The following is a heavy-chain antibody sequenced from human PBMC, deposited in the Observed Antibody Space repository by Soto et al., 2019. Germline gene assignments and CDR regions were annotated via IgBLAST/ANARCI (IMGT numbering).Heavy chain of an antibody. CDR1: GYTFTSYD. CDR3: ARGLSVYSNYHYCYYMDV. J-gene: IGHJ6*03. D-gene: IGHD4-4*01. Sequence: QVQLVQSGAEVKKPGASVKVSCKASGYTFTSYDINWVRQATGQGLEWMGWMNPNSGNTGYAQKFQGRVTMTRNTSISTAYMELSSLRSEDTAVYYCARGLSVYSNYHYCYYMDVWGKGTTVTVSS. V-gene: IGHV1-8*01. CDR2: MNPNSGNT.